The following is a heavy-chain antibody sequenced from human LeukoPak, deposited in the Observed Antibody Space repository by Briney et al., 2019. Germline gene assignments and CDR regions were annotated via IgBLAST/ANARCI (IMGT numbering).Heavy chain of an antibody. CDR3: ARDGPTVVTPAC. V-gene: IGHV3-30*03. D-gene: IGHD4-23*01. J-gene: IGHJ4*02. CDR2: ISHDGSNK. Sequence: PGRSLRLSCAASGITFSSYDMHCVRQAPGKGLEWVAAISHDGSNKDYADSVKGRFTIYRDNAKNSLYLQMNSLRAEDTAVYYCARDGPTVVTPACWGQGTLVTVSS. CDR1: GITFSSYD.